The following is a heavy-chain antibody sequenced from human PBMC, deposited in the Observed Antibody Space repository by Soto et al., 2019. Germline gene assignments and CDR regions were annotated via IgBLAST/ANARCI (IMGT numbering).Heavy chain of an antibody. V-gene: IGHV3-23*01. J-gene: IGHJ4*02. Sequence: GGSLRLSCAASGFTFSSYAMSWVRQAPGKGLEWVSAISGSGGSTYYADSVKGRFTISRDNSKNTLYLQMNSLRAEDTAVYYCAKDLGYCTNGVCSIDYWGQGTLVTVSS. D-gene: IGHD2-8*01. CDR2: ISGSGGST. CDR3: AKDLGYCTNGVCSIDY. CDR1: GFTFSSYA.